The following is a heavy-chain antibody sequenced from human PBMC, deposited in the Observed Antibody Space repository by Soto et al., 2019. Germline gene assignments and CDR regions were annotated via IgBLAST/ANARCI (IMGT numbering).Heavy chain of an antibody. CDR3: ASVRRGGHDYLRYYYGMDV. CDR2: IYYSGST. J-gene: IGHJ6*02. CDR1: GGSISSSSYY. Sequence: SETLSLTCTVSGGSISSSSYYWGWIRQPPGKGLEWIGSIYYSGSTYYNPSLKSRVTISVDTSKNQFSLKLSSVTAADTAVYYCASVRRGGHDYLRYYYGMDVWGQGTTVT. V-gene: IGHV4-39*01. D-gene: IGHD5-12*01.